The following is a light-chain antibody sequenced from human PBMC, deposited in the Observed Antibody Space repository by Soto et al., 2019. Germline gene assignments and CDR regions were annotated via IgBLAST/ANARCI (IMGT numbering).Light chain of an antibody. V-gene: IGKV3-20*01. Sequence: EIVLTQSPGTLALSPGERATLSCRASQSVSSTYLAWYQQKPGQAPRLIIYGAYSRATDIPDRFSGSGSGTDFTLTISRLEPDDFAVYYCQQYGSPPLYTFGQGTKLEI. J-gene: IGKJ2*01. CDR3: QQYGSPPLYT. CDR1: QSVSSTY. CDR2: GAY.